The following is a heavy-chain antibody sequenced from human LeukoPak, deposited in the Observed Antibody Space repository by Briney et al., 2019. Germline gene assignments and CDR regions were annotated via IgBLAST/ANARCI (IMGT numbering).Heavy chain of an antibody. Sequence: PGGSLRLSCAASGFTFSSYWMTWLRQAPGRGLEGVANIKQDGIEKYYVDSVKGRFTISRDNAENSMYLQMNSLRAEGTAVYFCARALGVTPPYYFSYGMDVWGKGATVTVSS. CDR3: ARALGVTPPYYFSYGMDV. V-gene: IGHV3-7*03. D-gene: IGHD2-21*02. J-gene: IGHJ6*04. CDR2: IKQDGIEK. CDR1: GFTFSSYW.